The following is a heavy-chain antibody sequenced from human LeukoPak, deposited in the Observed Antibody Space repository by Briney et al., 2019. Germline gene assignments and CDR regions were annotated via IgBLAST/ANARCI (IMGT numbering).Heavy chain of an antibody. CDR3: ARGASFYPH. CDR1: GASLSGHY. V-gene: IGHV4-59*11. J-gene: IGHJ4*02. Sequence: PSETLSLTCTVSGASLSGHYWTWIRLSPGKGLEWIGYIFYSGYTNFNPSLKSRVTISLDTSKNQFSLNMTSVTGADTAVYFCARGASFYPHWGQGALVTVSS. D-gene: IGHD3-10*01. CDR2: IFYSGYT.